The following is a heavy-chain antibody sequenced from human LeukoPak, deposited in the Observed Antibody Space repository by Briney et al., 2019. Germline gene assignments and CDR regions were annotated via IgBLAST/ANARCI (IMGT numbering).Heavy chain of an antibody. CDR3: AKKEGSGSYRPFDY. J-gene: IGHJ4*02. D-gene: IGHD3-10*01. V-gene: IGHV3-23*01. CDR2: ISGSGGST. CDR1: GFTFSSYA. Sequence: PGGSLRLSCAASGFTFSSYAMSWVRQAPGKGLEWVSAISGSGGSTYYADSVKGRFTTSRDNSKNTLYLQVNSLRAEDTAVYYCAKKEGSGSYRPFDYWGQGTLVTVSS.